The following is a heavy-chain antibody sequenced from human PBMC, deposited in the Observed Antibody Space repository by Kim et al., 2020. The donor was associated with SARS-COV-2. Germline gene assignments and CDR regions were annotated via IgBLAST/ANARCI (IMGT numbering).Heavy chain of an antibody. CDR1: GYTFSDYY. D-gene: IGHD3-22*01. J-gene: IGHJ4*02. CDR3: ARQGDDSSGYYYPS. CDR2: INPNSGNT. Sequence: ASVKVSCKASGYTFSDYYVHWVRQAPGQGLEWMGWINPNSGNTNYAQKFEGRVTMTRDTSISTASMELCGLTSDDTAVYYCARQGDDSSGYYYPSWGQGTLVTVS. V-gene: IGHV1-2*02.